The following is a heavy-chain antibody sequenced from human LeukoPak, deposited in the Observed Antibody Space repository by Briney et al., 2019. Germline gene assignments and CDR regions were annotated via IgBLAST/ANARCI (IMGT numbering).Heavy chain of an antibody. CDR3: TTDRGYYDFWSGYGD. J-gene: IGHJ4*02. CDR2: IKSKTDGGTT. V-gene: IGHV3-15*01. CDR1: GFTFSNAW. D-gene: IGHD3-3*01. Sequence: GGSLRLSCAASGFTFSNAWMSWDRQAPGKGLEWVGRIKSKTDGGTTDYAAAVKGRFTISRDDSKNTLYLQMDSLKTEDTAVYYCTTDRGYYDFWSGYGDWGQGTLVTVSS.